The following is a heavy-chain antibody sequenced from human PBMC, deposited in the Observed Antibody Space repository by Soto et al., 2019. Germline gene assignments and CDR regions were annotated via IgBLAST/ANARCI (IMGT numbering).Heavy chain of an antibody. Sequence: QITLKESGPALLKPTQTLTLTCSFSGFSLSTTGVGVGWIRQPPGKALEWLALIYWDDDKRYSPSLKNRLTITKDTSKNQVVLTMTNMDLVDTATYYCAHHGAYSGGWPLDHWGQGTLVTVSS. CDR3: AHHGAYSGGWPLDH. J-gene: IGHJ4*02. V-gene: IGHV2-5*02. D-gene: IGHD6-19*01. CDR2: IYWDDDK. CDR1: GFSLSTTGVG.